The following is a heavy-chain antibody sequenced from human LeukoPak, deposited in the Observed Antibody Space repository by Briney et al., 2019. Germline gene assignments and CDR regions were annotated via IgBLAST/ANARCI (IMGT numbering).Heavy chain of an antibody. J-gene: IGHJ1*01. CDR3: ARGQPYGSGSSEYFQH. CDR1: GYTLTELS. CDR2: FDPEDGET. D-gene: IGHD3-10*01. Sequence: GASVKVSCKVSGYTLTELSMHWVRQAPGKGLEWMGGFDPEDGETIYAQKFQGRVTITRNTSISTAYMELSSLRSEDTAVYYCARGQPYGSGSSEYFQHWGQGTLVTVSS. V-gene: IGHV1-24*01.